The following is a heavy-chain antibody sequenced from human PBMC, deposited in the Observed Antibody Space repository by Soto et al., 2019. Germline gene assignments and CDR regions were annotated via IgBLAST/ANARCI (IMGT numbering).Heavy chain of an antibody. CDR1: GFTFSDYA. V-gene: IGHV3-30*18. CDR2: VSHDGRNT. CDR3: AKGGRQWLVTSDFNY. Sequence: VQLVESGGGVVQPGRSLRLSCEASGFTFSDYAMHWVRQAPGKGLAWVAVVSHDGRNTHYADSVKGRFPISRDSSKNTVSLEMTRLRAEDPAVYYCAKGGRQWLVTSDFNYWGQGALVTVSS. J-gene: IGHJ4*02. D-gene: IGHD6-19*01.